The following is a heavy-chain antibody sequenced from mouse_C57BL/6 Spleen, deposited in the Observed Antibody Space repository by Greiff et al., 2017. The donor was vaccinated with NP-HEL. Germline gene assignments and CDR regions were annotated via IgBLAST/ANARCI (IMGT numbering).Heavy chain of an antibody. CDR2: IDPETGGT. CDR1: GYTFTDYE. D-gene: IGHD1-1*01. J-gene: IGHJ2*01. V-gene: IGHV1-15*01. CDR3: TRSITTVVATDYFDY. Sequence: QVQLQQSGAELVRPGASVTLSCKASGYTFTDYEMHWVKQTPVHGLEWIGAIDPETGGTAYNQKFKGKAILTADKSSSTAYMGLRSLTSEDSAVYYCTRSITTVVATDYFDYWGQGTTLTGSS.